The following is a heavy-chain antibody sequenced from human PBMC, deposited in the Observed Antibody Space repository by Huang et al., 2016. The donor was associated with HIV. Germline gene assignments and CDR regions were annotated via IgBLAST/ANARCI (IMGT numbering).Heavy chain of an antibody. D-gene: IGHD2-15*01. CDR3: ARSLRYCSGAFCTHYAMDV. V-gene: IGHV1-8*01. CDR2: MNHDNGNT. Sequence: VQLVQSGAEVRKPGASVTLSCKASGYPFITYDISWVRQAAGQGLEWMGWMNHDNGNTGYAQKFQGRVVMTRNTSINTDYMEVSSPGSEDAAVYYCARSLRYCSGAFCTHYAMDVWGQGTTVTVSS. J-gene: IGHJ6*02. CDR1: GYPFITYD.